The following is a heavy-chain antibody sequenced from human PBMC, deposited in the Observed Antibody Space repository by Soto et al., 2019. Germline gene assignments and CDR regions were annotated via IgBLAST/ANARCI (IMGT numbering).Heavy chain of an antibody. J-gene: IGHJ3*02. CDR1: GFTLSSYA. CDR3: AKESAGISIVGAFDI. D-gene: IGHD1-26*01. Sequence: GGSLRLSCTTSGFTLSSYAMDWVRQAPGKGLEWVSAISGSGGTIYYADSVKGRFTISRDNFKNTLYLQMNSLRAEDTAVYYCAKESAGISIVGAFDIWGQGTMVTVSS. CDR2: ISGSGGTI. V-gene: IGHV3-23*01.